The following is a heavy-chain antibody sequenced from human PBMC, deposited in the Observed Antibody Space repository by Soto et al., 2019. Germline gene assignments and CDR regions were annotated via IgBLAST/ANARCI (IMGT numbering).Heavy chain of an antibody. D-gene: IGHD2-15*01. J-gene: IGHJ3*02. Sequence: QVQLVQSGAEVKKPGASVKVSCKASGYTFTSYGISWVRQAPGQGLEWMGWISAYNGNTNYAQKFQGKVTMTTDTSASTAYMELRSLRSDDTAVYYCAREPLGYCSGGSCYSGAFDIWGQGTMVTVSS. V-gene: IGHV1-18*01. CDR3: AREPLGYCSGGSCYSGAFDI. CDR1: GYTFTSYG. CDR2: ISAYNGNT.